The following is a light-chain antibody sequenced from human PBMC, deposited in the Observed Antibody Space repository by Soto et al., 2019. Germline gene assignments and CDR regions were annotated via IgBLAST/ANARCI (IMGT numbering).Light chain of an antibody. CDR1: SSNIGDRD. CDR2: GLN. J-gene: IGLJ3*02. V-gene: IGLV1-44*01. Sequence: QVVVTQPPSASGTPGQRVSISCSGSSSNIGDRDVDWYQQVPGTAPKLLIYGLNQRPSGVPDRFSASKSGASASLAISGLQFEDEAVYYCSTWDDSLNGWVFGGGTKLTVL. CDR3: STWDDSLNGWV.